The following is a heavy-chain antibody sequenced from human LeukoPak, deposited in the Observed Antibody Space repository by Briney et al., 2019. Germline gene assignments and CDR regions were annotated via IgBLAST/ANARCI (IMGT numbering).Heavy chain of an antibody. CDR3: ARVAVSGTDPGAFDI. Sequence: SETLSLTCAVYGGSFSGYYWSWIRQPPGKGLEWIGEINHSGNTNNNPSLKSRLTISVDTSKNQFSLKLSSVTAADTAVYYCARVAVSGTDPGAFDIWGQGTMVTVSS. D-gene: IGHD6-19*01. CDR1: GGSFSGYY. J-gene: IGHJ3*02. CDR2: INHSGNT. V-gene: IGHV4-34*01.